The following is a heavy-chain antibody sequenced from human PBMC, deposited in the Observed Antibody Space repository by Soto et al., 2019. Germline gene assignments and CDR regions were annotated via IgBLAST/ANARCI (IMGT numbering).Heavy chain of an antibody. J-gene: IGHJ4*02. CDR3: ARDYGSSETHFDY. CDR1: GFTVSSNY. Sequence: EVQLVESGGGLVQPGGSLRLSCAASGFTVSSNYMTWVRQAPGKGLEWVSVIYSGGTTYYADSVKGRFTISRDNSKNTMYLQMNSLRAEERAVYYCARDYGSSETHFDYWGQGTLVTVSS. V-gene: IGHV3-66*01. CDR2: IYSGGTT. D-gene: IGHD6-13*01.